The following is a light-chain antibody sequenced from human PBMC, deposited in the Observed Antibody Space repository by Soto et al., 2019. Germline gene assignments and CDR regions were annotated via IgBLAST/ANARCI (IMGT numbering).Light chain of an antibody. V-gene: IGLV8-61*01. Sequence: QTVVTQEPSLSVSPGGTVTLTCALSSGSVSPSYYPSWYQQTPGQAPRTLISSTNTRSSGVPDRFSGSILGNKAALIITGAQADDESDYYCVLYMGNGISVFGGGTQLTVL. J-gene: IGLJ2*01. CDR3: VLYMGNGISV. CDR1: SGSVSPSYY. CDR2: STN.